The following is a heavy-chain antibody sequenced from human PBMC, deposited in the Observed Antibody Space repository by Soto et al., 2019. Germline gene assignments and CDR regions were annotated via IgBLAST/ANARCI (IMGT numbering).Heavy chain of an antibody. V-gene: IGHV4-59*01. D-gene: IGHD3-9*01. CDR1: GGSISSYY. Sequence: SETLSLTCTVSGGSISSYYWSWIRQPPGKGLEWIGYIYYSGSTNYNPSLKSRVTISVDTSKNQFSLKLSSVTAADTAVYYCARDGGYDILTGYYPPYYYGMDVWGQGTTVTVS. CDR2: IYYSGST. J-gene: IGHJ6*02. CDR3: ARDGGYDILTGYYPPYYYGMDV.